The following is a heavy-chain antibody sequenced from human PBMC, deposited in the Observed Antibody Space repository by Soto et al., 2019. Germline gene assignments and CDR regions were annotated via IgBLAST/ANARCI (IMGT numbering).Heavy chain of an antibody. J-gene: IGHJ1*01. CDR1: GGSISSYY. Sequence: SETLSLTCTVSGGSISSYYWSWIRQPPGKGLEWIGYIYYSGSTNYNPSLKSRVTISVDTSKNQFSLKLSSVTAADTAVYYCASSPDDQQLVRDWGQGTLVTVSS. V-gene: IGHV4-59*01. CDR2: IYYSGST. CDR3: ASSPDDQQLVRD. D-gene: IGHD6-13*01.